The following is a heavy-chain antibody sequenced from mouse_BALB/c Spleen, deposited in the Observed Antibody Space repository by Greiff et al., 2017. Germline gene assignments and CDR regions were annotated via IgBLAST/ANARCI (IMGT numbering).Heavy chain of an antibody. CDR3: ARTRGAPYYFDY. J-gene: IGHJ2*01. CDR2: IYPGDGDT. Sequence: QVQLQQSGAELARPGASVKLSCKASGYTFTSYWMQWVKQRPGQGLEWIGAIYPGDGDTRYTQKFKGKATLTADKSSSTAYMQLSSLASEDSAVYYCARTRGAPYYFDYWGQGTTLTVSS. CDR1: GYTFTSYW. V-gene: IGHV1-87*01.